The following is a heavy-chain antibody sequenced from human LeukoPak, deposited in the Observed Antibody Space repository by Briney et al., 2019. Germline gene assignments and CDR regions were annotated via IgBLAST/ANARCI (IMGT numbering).Heavy chain of an antibody. J-gene: IGHJ4*02. D-gene: IGHD1-26*01. CDR1: GFTVSSNY. CDR3: ARVLPPGWALKWELLQGYYFDY. V-gene: IGHV3-53*01. Sequence: GGSLRLSCAASGFTVSSNYMSWVRQAPGKGLEWVSVIYSGGSTYYADSVKGRFTISRDNSKNTLYLQMNSLRAEDTAVYYCARVLPPGWALKWELLQGYYFDYWGQGTLVTVSS. CDR2: IYSGGST.